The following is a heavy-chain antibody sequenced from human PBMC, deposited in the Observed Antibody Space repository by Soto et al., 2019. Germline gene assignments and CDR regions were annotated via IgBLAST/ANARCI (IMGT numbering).Heavy chain of an antibody. Sequence: GGSLRLSCAASGFTFSNAWMSWVRQAPGKGLEWVGRIKSKTDGGTTDYAAPVKGRFTISRDDSKNSLYLQMNSLKTEDTAVYYCTTAGNWRDAFDIWGQGTMVTVSS. D-gene: IGHD1-20*01. CDR3: TTAGNWRDAFDI. CDR1: GFTFSNAW. CDR2: IKSKTDGGTT. J-gene: IGHJ3*02. V-gene: IGHV3-15*01.